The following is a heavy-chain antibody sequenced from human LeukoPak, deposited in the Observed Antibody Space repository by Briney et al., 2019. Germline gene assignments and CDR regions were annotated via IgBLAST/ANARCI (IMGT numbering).Heavy chain of an antibody. D-gene: IGHD4-23*01. V-gene: IGHV4-4*07. J-gene: IGHJ4*02. CDR3: ARGTERDRLRWIGYYFDY. CDR1: GGSISNFY. Sequence: SETLSLTCTVSGGSISNFYWSWIRQPAGKGLEWIGRVRTSGSTNYNPSLKSRITMSVDTSKNQFSLKLRSVTGADTAIYYCARGTERDRLRWIGYYFDYWGQGSLVTVSS. CDR2: VRTSGST.